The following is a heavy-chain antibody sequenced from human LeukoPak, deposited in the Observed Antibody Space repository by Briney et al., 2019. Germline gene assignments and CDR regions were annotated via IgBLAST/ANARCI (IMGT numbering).Heavy chain of an antibody. CDR2: IHYSGST. D-gene: IGHD2-8*01. J-gene: IGHJ4*02. Sequence: SETLSLTCTVSSGSINYYYWSWIRQPPGKGLEWIGYIHYSGSTSYNPSLKSRVTISVDTSQNQFSLKLSSVTAADTALYYCASRMGYWGQGTLVTVSS. CDR1: SGSINYYY. V-gene: IGHV4-59*01. CDR3: ASRMGY.